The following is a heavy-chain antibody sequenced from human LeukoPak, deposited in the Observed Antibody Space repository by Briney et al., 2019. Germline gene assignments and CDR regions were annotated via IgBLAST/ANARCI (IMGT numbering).Heavy chain of an antibody. CDR1: GGTFSRYA. J-gene: IGHJ4*02. D-gene: IGHD1-26*01. CDR2: YIPMFGTA. Sequence: SVKVSCKASGGTFSRYAISWVRQAPGQGLEWMGGYIPMFGTANYAQSFQNRVTITADESTSTFSMEVSGLRPEDTAVYFCAGASSKWELSFWGQGTLVTVSS. V-gene: IGHV1-69*01. CDR3: AGASSKWELSF.